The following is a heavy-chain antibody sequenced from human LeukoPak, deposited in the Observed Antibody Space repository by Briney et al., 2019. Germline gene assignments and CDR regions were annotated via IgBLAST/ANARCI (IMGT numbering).Heavy chain of an antibody. CDR3: ARAYSGYDFFDY. V-gene: IGHV1-69*13. CDR1: GGTFSRYA. D-gene: IGHD5-12*01. CDR2: IIPIFGTA. Sequence: SVKVSCKASGGTFSRYAISWVRQAPGQGLEWMGGIIPIFGTANYAQKFQGRVTITADESTSTAYMEVSSLRSEDTAVYYCARAYSGYDFFDYWGQGTLVTVSS. J-gene: IGHJ4*02.